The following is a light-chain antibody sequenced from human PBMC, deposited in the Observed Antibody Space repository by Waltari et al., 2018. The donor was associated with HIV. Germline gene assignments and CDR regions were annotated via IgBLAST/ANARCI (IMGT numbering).Light chain of an antibody. CDR3: ATWNDSL. V-gene: IGLV1-47*01. J-gene: IGLJ2*01. CDR2: RNN. Sequence: QSVLTQPPSASGTPGQRVTISCSGSSSNIGSNFVYWYQQLPGTAPKLLIYRNNQRPPGVPDRFSGSKSGTSAALAISGLRSEDEADYYCATWNDSLVGGGTKLTVL. CDR1: SSNIGSNF.